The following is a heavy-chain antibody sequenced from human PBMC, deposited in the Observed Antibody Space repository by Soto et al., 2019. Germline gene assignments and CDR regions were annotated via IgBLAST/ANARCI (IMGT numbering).Heavy chain of an antibody. CDR2: IYKSATT. V-gene: IGHV4-30-4*01. J-gene: IGHJ5*01. CDR1: GDSISNLDYF. CDR3: ARGRYCLTGRCFPNWFDS. D-gene: IGHD7-27*01. Sequence: PSETLSLTCSVSGDSISNLDYFWAWIRQPPGQALEYIGYIYKSATTYYNPSFESRVAISVDTSNSQFSLHVTSVTAADTAVYFCARGRYCLTGRCFPNWFDSWGQGALVTVSS.